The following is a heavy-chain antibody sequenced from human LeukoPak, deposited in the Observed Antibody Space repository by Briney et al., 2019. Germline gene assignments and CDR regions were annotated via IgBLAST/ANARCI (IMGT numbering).Heavy chain of an antibody. V-gene: IGHV3-7*01. D-gene: IGHD3-22*01. Sequence: GGSLRLSCAASNFIFRNYWMTWVRQAPGKGLEWVANINRDGRGKEYVDSVGGRFTISRDNAKNSLYLEMNSLRVEDTAVYYCARDPYDTSAYGAFDIWGQGTMVTVSS. CDR3: ARDPYDTSAYGAFDI. J-gene: IGHJ3*02. CDR2: INRDGRGK. CDR1: NFIFRNYW.